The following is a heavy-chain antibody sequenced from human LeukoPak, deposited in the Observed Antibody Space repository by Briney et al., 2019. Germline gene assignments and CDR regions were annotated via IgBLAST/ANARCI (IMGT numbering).Heavy chain of an antibody. CDR1: GFTFSSYS. J-gene: IGHJ4*02. CDR2: ISSRSSYI. Sequence: GGSLRLSCAASGFTFSSYSMNWVRQAPGEGLEWVTSISSRSSYIYCADSVKGRFPISRENAKNSLYLHMNSLGADATAVYYCARVGYCSSTSCQRGFDYWGQGTLVTVSS. D-gene: IGHD2-2*01. CDR3: ARVGYCSSTSCQRGFDY. V-gene: IGHV3-21*01.